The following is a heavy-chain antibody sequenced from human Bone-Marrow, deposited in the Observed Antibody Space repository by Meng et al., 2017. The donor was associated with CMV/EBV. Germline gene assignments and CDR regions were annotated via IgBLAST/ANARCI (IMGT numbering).Heavy chain of an antibody. CDR1: GFTFSSYA. J-gene: IGHJ4*02. Sequence: GESLKISCAASGFTFSSYAMSWVRQAPGKGLEWAAFIWFDGNTKNFADSVKGRFTISRDNSKNTLYLQMNSLRPEDTATYFCAKDKGLRYLEWSVVRGQGTLVTVSS. V-gene: IGHV3-30*02. D-gene: IGHD3-3*01. CDR2: IWFDGNTK. CDR3: AKDKGLRYLEWSVV.